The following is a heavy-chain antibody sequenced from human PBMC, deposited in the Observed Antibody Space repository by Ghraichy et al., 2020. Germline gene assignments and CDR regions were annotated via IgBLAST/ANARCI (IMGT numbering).Heavy chain of an antibody. Sequence: SETLSLTCTVSGGSVSSGSYYWSWIRQPPGKGLEWIGYIYYSGNTNYNPSLKSRVTISVDTSKNQFSLKLRSVTAADTAVFYCARMAEYQLLGLDPWGQGTLVTVSS. CDR3: ARMAEYQLLGLDP. CDR2: IYYSGNT. D-gene: IGHD2-2*01. CDR1: GGSVSSGSYY. V-gene: IGHV4-61*01. J-gene: IGHJ5*02.